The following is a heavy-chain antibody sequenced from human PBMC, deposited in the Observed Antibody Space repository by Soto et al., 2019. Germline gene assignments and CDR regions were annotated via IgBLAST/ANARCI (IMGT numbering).Heavy chain of an antibody. V-gene: IGHV4-4*02. CDR2: IYHSGST. CDR3: ARAPQTDSSGYYLAY. Sequence: SETLSLTCAVSGGSISSSNWWSWVRQPPGKGLEWIGEIYHSGSTNYNPSLKSRVTISVDTSKNQFSLKLSSVTAADTAVYYCARAPQTDSSGYYLAYWGQGTLV. CDR1: GGSISSSNW. J-gene: IGHJ4*02. D-gene: IGHD3-22*01.